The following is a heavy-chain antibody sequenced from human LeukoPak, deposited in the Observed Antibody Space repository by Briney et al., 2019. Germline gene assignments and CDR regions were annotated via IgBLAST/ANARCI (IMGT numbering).Heavy chain of an antibody. V-gene: IGHV4-39*01. CDR2: IYYSGST. CDR3: ARVRCSSTSCQVRGYFDL. Sequence: SETLSLTCTVSGGSISSSSYYWGWIRQPPGKGLEWIGSIYYSGSTYYNPSLKSRVTISVDTSKNQFSLKLSSVTAADTAVYYCARVRCSSTSCQVRGYFDLWGRGTLVTVSS. CDR1: GGSISSSSYY. J-gene: IGHJ2*01. D-gene: IGHD2-2*01.